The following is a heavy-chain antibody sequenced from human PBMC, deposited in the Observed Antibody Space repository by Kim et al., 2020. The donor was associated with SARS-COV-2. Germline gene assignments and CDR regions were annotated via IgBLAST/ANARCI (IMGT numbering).Heavy chain of an antibody. CDR2: IIPIFGTA. CDR1: GGTFSSYA. J-gene: IGHJ6*02. Sequence: SVKVSCRASGGTFSSYAISWVRQAPGQGLEWMGGIIPIFGTANYAQKFQGRVTITADESTSTAYMELSSLRSEDTAVYYCARNLLGIAAAGGADYYYGMDVWGQGTTVTVSS. D-gene: IGHD6-13*01. CDR3: ARNLLGIAAAGGADYYYGMDV. V-gene: IGHV1-69*13.